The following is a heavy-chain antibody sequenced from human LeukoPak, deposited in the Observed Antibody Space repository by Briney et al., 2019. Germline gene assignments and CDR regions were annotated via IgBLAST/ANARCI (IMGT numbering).Heavy chain of an antibody. CDR2: YSTSGSP. Sequence: PSETQSLTCSISSGSITDFYWTWIRQPAGKGLEWIGRYSTSGSPSYNPSLNNRVTLSVDRSQNHFSLKLTSVTAADTAVYYCARATGGDSYYYYMDVWGKGTTVTVS. CDR1: SGSITDFY. D-gene: IGHD2-21*02. J-gene: IGHJ6*03. CDR3: ARATGGDSYYYYMDV. V-gene: IGHV4-4*07.